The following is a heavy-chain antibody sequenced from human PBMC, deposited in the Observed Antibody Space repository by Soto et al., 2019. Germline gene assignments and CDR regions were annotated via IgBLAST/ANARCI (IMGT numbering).Heavy chain of an antibody. V-gene: IGHV4-4*07. CDR2: IYTSGST. CDR1: GGSISSYY. CDR3: ARAGCGMYCSGGSCYVMDV. D-gene: IGHD2-15*01. Sequence: SETLSLTGTVSGGSISSYYWSWIRQPAGKGLEWIGRIYTSGSTNYNPSLQSRVTMSVDTSNNQFSLTLSSLTAADTAVYYCARAGCGMYCSGGSCYVMDVWGYGTTVTVSS. J-gene: IGHJ6*04.